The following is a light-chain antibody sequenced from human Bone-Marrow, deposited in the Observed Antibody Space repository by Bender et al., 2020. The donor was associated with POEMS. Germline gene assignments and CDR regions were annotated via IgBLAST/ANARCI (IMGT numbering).Light chain of an antibody. J-gene: IGLJ3*02. CDR3: YSATDNLGV. CDR2: KDT. Sequence: SYELTQPPSVSVSPGQTARITCSGDALPKQFAYWYQKKPGQAPVVVMFKDTERPSGIPERFSGSSSGTTVTLVITGAQVEDEADYYCYSATDNLGVFGGGTRLTVL. CDR1: ALPKQF. V-gene: IGLV3-27*01.